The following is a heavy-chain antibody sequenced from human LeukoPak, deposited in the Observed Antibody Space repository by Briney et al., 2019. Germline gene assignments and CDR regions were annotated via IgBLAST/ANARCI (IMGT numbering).Heavy chain of an antibody. V-gene: IGHV1-2*06. CDR1: GYTFTGYY. CDR3: TTYCSGGSCYQLSFDY. CDR2: INPNSGGT. J-gene: IGHJ4*02. D-gene: IGHD2-15*01. Sequence: ASVKVSCKASGYTFTGYYMHWVRQAPGQGLEWMGRINPNSGGTNYAQKFQGSVNMTRDTSISTAYLELSTLRSDATAVYYCTTYCSGGSCYQLSFDYWGQGTLVTVSS.